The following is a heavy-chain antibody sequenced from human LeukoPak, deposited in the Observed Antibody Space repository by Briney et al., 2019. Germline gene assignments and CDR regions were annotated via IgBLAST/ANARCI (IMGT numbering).Heavy chain of an antibody. CDR2: IYYSGST. CDR3: AREYSSSSVGDY. J-gene: IGHJ4*02. V-gene: IGHV4-59*08. D-gene: IGHD6-6*01. Sequence: SETLSLTCTVSDGSISSYYWSWIRQPPGKGLEWIGYIYYSGSTNYNPSLKSRVTISVDTSKNQFSLKLSSVTAADTAVYYCAREYSSSSVGDYWGQGTLVTVSS. CDR1: DGSISSYY.